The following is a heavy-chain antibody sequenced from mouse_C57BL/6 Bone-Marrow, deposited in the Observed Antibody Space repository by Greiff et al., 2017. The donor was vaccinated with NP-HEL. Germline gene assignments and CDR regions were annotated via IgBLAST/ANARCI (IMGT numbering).Heavy chain of an antibody. CDR1: GYTFTSYC. CDR2: INPSNGGT. Sequence: QVQLQQPGTELVKPGASVKLSCKASGYTFTSYCLYWVKQRPGQGLEWIGNINPSNGGTNYNQTFKNKTTMTVDKSYSTAYMQLSSLTSEDSAVYYCARQYCNNFGRCDVWGQGTTLTVSS. CDR3: ARQYCNNFGRCDV. V-gene: IGHV1-53*01. J-gene: IGHJ2*01. D-gene: IGHD2-1*01.